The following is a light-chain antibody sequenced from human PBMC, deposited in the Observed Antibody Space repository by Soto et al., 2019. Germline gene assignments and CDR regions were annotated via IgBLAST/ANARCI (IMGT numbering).Light chain of an antibody. V-gene: IGKV3-20*01. CDR1: ESVSSNF. Sequence: EIVLTQSPGTLSLSPGERATLSCRASESVSSNFLAWYQQKFGQAPRLLIYGVSSRASGIPDRFSGSGTGTDFTLTINRLEPEDFAIYFCQQYGRSPWTFGQGTKLEI. J-gene: IGKJ1*01. CDR3: QQYGRSPWT. CDR2: GVS.